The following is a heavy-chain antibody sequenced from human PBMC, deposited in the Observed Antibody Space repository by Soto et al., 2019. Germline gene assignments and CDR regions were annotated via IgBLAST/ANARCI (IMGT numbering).Heavy chain of an antibody. D-gene: IGHD3-10*01. J-gene: IGHJ6*03. CDR2: IYSGGST. V-gene: IGHV3-66*01. Sequence: GSLRLSCAASGFTVSSNYMSWVRQAPGKGLEWVSFIYSGGSTYYADSVKGRFTISRDNSKNTLYLQMNSLRAEDTAVYYCARGAKYYYGSGSYPGYYYYYMDVWGKGTTVTVSS. CDR1: GFTVSSNY. CDR3: ARGAKYYYGSGSYPGYYYYYMDV.